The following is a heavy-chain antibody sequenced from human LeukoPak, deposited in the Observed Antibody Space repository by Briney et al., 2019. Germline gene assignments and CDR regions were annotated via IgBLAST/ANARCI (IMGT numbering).Heavy chain of an antibody. D-gene: IGHD6-6*01. CDR2: IYPGDSDT. J-gene: IGHJ3*02. Sequence: GESLKISCKGSGYSFTSYWIGWVRQMPGKGLEWMGIIYPGDSDTRYSPSFQGQVTISADKSISTAYLQWSSLKASDTAMYYCARTADRYSSSPSGAFDIWGQGTMVTVSS. V-gene: IGHV5-51*01. CDR3: ARTADRYSSSPSGAFDI. CDR1: GYSFTSYW.